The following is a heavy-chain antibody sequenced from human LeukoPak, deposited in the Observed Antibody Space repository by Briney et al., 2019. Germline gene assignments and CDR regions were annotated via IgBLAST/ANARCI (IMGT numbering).Heavy chain of an antibody. Sequence: SETLSLTCTVSGGSISGYYWTWIRQPPGKGLEWVGYIYNNGRINYNPSLKSRVTISEDTSKNQFSLKLRSVTAADTAVYYCARDSVGAPGWFDYWGQGALVTVSS. CDR2: IYNNGRI. D-gene: IGHD1-26*01. J-gene: IGHJ4*02. V-gene: IGHV4-59*01. CDR1: GGSISGYY. CDR3: ARDSVGAPGWFDY.